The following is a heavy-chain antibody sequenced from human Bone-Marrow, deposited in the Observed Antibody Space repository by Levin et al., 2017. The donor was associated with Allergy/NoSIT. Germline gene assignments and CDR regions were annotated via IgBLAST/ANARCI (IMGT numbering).Heavy chain of an antibody. CDR2: IYSSGSV. CDR3: ARTSYYGSGSYYFDY. V-gene: IGHV4-30-4*01. Sequence: SETLSLTCAVSGGSFSRGDYYWSWIRQSPGRGLEWIGYIYSSGSVFYNKSLKNRVIISVYTSMNQLSLKLSSVTAADTAVYYCARTSYYGSGSYYFDYWGQGTLVTVSS. CDR1: GGSFSRGDYY. J-gene: IGHJ4*02. D-gene: IGHD3-10*01.